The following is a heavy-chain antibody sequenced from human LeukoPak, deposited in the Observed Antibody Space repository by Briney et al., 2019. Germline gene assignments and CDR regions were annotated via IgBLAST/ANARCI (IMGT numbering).Heavy chain of an antibody. CDR1: GFSLSDYY. CDR2: ISSGAGSTI. D-gene: IGHD3-9*01. CDR3: ARARAAYFALFQH. V-gene: IGHV3-11*01. J-gene: IGHJ1*01. Sequence: GGSLRLSCAASGFSLSDYYMSWVRQAPGKGLEWISYISSGAGSTIKYADSVKGRFTISRDNAQNSVFLQMNSLRAEDTAVYFCARARAAYFALFQHWGQGSLVIVSS.